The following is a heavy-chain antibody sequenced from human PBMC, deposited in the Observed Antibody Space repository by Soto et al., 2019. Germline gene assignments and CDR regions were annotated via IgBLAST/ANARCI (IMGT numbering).Heavy chain of an antibody. CDR2: IYYSGST. D-gene: IGHD2-15*01. Sequence: PSETLSLTCTVSGGSISSYYWSWIRQPPGKGLEWIGYIYYSGSTNYSPSLKSRVTISVDTSKNQFSLKLSSVTAADTAVYYCARLVRYCSGGSCYFTRDAFDIWGQGTMVTVSS. V-gene: IGHV4-59*08. CDR3: ARLVRYCSGGSCYFTRDAFDI. CDR1: GGSISSYY. J-gene: IGHJ3*02.